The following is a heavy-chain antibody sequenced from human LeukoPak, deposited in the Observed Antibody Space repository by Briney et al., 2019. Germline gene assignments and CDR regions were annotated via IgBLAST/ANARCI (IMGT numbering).Heavy chain of an antibody. J-gene: IGHJ4*02. V-gene: IGHV3-7*01. D-gene: IGHD3-10*01. CDR2: IKQDGSEK. Sequence: GGSLRLSCAASGYTFSSYWMSWVRQAPGKGLEWVANIKQDGSEKYYVDSVKGRFTISRDNAKNSLYLQMNSLRAEDTAVYYCARGYMVRGVIIPFWGQGTLVTVSS. CDR1: GYTFSSYW. CDR3: ARGYMVRGVIIPF.